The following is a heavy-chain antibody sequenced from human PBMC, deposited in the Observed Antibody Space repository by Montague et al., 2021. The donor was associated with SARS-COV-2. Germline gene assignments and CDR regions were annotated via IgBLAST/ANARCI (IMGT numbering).Heavy chain of an antibody. J-gene: IGHJ6*02. V-gene: IGHV6-1*01. CDR1: GDSVASNSAA. CDR3: ASGRMVPYSSSWTTLYYYYGMDV. D-gene: IGHD6-13*01. CDR2: PYYRSKWYN. Sequence: CAISGDSVASNSAAWDWLRQYPSRGLEWLGRPYYRSKWYNDYAVSVKSRITINPDTSKNQFSLQLNSVTPEDTAVYYCASGRMVPYSSSWTTLYYYYGMDVGGQGTTVTVTS.